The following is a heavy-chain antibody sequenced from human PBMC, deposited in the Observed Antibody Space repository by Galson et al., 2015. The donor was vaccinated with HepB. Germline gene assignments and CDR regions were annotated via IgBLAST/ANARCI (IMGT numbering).Heavy chain of an antibody. CDR2: INSDGSST. Sequence: SLRLSCAASGFTFSSYWMHWVRQAPGKGLVWVSRINSDGSSTSYADSVKGRFTISRDNAKNTLYLQMNSLRAEDTAVYYCAVPGIAVAGQDYWGQGTLVTVSS. CDR1: GFTFSSYW. CDR3: AVPGIAVAGQDY. V-gene: IGHV3-74*01. J-gene: IGHJ4*02. D-gene: IGHD6-19*01.